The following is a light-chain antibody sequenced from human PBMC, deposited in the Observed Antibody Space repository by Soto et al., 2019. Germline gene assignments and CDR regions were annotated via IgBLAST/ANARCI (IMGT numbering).Light chain of an antibody. CDR1: SSNIGAGYD. CDR2: GNS. J-gene: IGLJ2*01. CDR3: QSDDSSSRV. Sequence: QPVLTQPPSVSGAPGQRVTISCTGSSSNIGAGYDVHWYQQLPGTAPKLLIYGNSNRPSGVPDRFSGSKSGTSASLAITGLQAEDGADYFCQSDDSSSRVFGGGTQLTVL. V-gene: IGLV1-40*01.